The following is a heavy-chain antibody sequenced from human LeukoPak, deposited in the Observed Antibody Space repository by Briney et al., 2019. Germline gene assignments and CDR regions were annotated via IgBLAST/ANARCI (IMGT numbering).Heavy chain of an antibody. D-gene: IGHD6-19*01. CDR2: IYYSGST. V-gene: IGHV4-39*02. CDR1: GGSISISSYY. Sequence: SETLSLTCTVSGGSISISSYYWGWIRQPPGGGLEWIGSIYYSGSTYYNPSLKSRVIISVDTSKNLFSLKLSSVTAADTAVYYCARTVAGTSAAGGVIYFQHWGQGSQVTVSS. CDR3: ARTVAGTSAAGGVIYFQH. J-gene: IGHJ1*01.